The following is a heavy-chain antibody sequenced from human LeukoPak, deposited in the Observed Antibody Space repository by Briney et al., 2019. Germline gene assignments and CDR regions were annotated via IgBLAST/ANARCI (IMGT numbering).Heavy chain of an antibody. J-gene: IGHJ5*02. CDR1: GGSLSGYY. V-gene: IGHV4-34*01. CDR2: INHSGST. Sequence: RASETLSLTCAVYGGSLSGYYWTWIRQPPGKGLEYIAEINHSGSTRYNPSLKSRVTISVDTSKNQFSPKLTSVTAADTAVYYCARDLAMLRAMPKAGWFDPWGQGTLVTVSS. CDR3: ARDLAMLRAMPKAGWFDP. D-gene: IGHD3-10*01.